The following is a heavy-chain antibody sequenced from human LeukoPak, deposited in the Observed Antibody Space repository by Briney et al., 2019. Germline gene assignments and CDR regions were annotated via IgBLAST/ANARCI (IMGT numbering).Heavy chain of an antibody. V-gene: IGHV1-69*05. CDR2: IIPIFGTA. D-gene: IGHD3-3*01. CDR3: ARARYYDFWSGCLDV. J-gene: IGHJ6*04. Sequence: ASVKVSCKASGGTFSSYAISWVRQAPGQGLEWMGGIIPIFGTANYAQKFQGRVTITTDESTSTAYMELSSQRSEDTAVYYCARARYYDFWSGCLDVWGKGTTVTVSS. CDR1: GGTFSSYA.